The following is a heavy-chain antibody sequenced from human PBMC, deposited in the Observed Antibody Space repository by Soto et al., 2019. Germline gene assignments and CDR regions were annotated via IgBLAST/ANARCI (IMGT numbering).Heavy chain of an antibody. Sequence: QVQLLQSGAEVKKPGSSVKVSCNASGVTFSSETISWVRQAPGQGLEWVGGIIPIFGTANYEQKFQGRVTLTADESTSTIYIELSSLRSDETDVYYCATELGDNPASPFDSWGQGTLVTVSS. CDR1: GVTFSSET. V-gene: IGHV1-69*01. D-gene: IGHD2-21*01. CDR2: IIPIFGTA. CDR3: ATELGDNPASPFDS. J-gene: IGHJ4*02.